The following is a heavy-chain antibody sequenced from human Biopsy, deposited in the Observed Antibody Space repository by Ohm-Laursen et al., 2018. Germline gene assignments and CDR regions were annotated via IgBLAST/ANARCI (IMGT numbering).Heavy chain of an antibody. CDR1: GESFNGYY. Sequence: TLSLTCAVYGESFNGYYWSWIRQTPGKGLEWIGEINHSGRTNYNPSLKSRVTISVDTFKNQFSLKVRSVTAADTAVYYCVRGVDYYDPYHYYALDVWGQGTTVTVSS. CDR2: INHSGRT. V-gene: IGHV4-34*01. CDR3: VRGVDYYDPYHYYALDV. D-gene: IGHD3-22*01. J-gene: IGHJ6*02.